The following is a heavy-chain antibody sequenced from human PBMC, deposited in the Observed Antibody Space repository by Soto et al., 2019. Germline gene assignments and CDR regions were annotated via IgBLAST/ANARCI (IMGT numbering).Heavy chain of an antibody. D-gene: IGHD6-19*01. J-gene: IGHJ4*02. CDR1: GFNFSDYY. CDR2: ISTSSTYT. Sequence: QVQLVESGGGLVKTGGSLRLSCAASGFNFSDYYMSWIRQAPGKGLEWVSYISTSSTYTNYADSVKGRFTISRDDAKNSLYLQMNSLRDEDTAVYYCVPNSGWYGIDYWGQGTLVTVSS. CDR3: VPNSGWYGIDY. V-gene: IGHV3-11*05.